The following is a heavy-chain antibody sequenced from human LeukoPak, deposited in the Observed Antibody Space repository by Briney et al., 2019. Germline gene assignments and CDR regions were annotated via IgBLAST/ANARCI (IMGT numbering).Heavy chain of an antibody. CDR1: GFTSATYT. CDR2: IRGSDASP. CDR3: AKLGRYQLPLDDY. J-gene: IGHJ4*02. Sequence: GGSLRLSCAASGFTSATYTMGWVRQAPGKGLEWVSDIRGSDASPYYADSVKGRFTISRDNSKNTMYLQMNSLRAEDTAVYYCAKLGRYQLPLDDYWGQGTLVTVSS. V-gene: IGHV3-23*01. D-gene: IGHD2-2*01.